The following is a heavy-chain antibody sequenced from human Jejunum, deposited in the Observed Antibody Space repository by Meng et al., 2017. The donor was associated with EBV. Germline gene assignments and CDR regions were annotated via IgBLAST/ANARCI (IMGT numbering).Heavy chain of an antibody. CDR1: GFTFSNAW. Sequence: LVESGGGLVKPGGSLRLSFVASGFTFSNAWMSWVRQAPGKGLEWIGRIKSNSNGGTTDYVAPVKGRFTISRDDSKNTLYLQMNSLNTEDTAVYYCAKGSLLEFGDLFHTFDSWCQGTLVTVSS. V-gene: IGHV3-15*01. CDR2: IKSNSNGGTT. J-gene: IGHJ4*02. CDR3: AKGSLLEFGDLFHTFDS. D-gene: IGHD3-10*01.